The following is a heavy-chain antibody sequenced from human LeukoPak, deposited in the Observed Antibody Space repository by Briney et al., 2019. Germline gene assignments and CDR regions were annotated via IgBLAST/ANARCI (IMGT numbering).Heavy chain of an antibody. CDR1: GGSISGYF. V-gene: IGHV4-38-2*02. J-gene: IGHJ4*02. Sequence: NSSETLSLTCTVSGGSISGYFWGWMRQPPGKGLEWIGSIYHSVTTHYNPSLKSRVTISLDTSKNQFSLKLSSVTAADTAVYYCARAYCVGDCSVLHIYFDNWGQGTLVTVSS. CDR3: ARAYCVGDCSVLHIYFDN. D-gene: IGHD2-21*02. CDR2: IYHSVTT.